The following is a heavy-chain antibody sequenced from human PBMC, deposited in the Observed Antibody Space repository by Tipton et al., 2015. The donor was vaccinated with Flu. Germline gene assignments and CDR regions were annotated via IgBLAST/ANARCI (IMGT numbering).Heavy chain of an antibody. V-gene: IGHV3-74*01. CDR3: VRESNYALDY. D-gene: IGHD4-11*01. J-gene: IGHJ4*02. CDR2: IKSDASSA. CDR1: GFTFSGYW. Sequence: SLRLSCAPSGFTFSGYWMFWVRQAPGKGLVWVSHIKSDASSAFYADSVKGRFTISRDNAKNTLYLQMNSLRGEDTAVYYCVRESNYALDYWGQGTLVTVSS.